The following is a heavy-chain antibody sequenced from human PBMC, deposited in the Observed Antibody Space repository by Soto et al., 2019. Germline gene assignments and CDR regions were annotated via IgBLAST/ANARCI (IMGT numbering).Heavy chain of an antibody. J-gene: IGHJ4*02. CDR1: GYTFTSYY. V-gene: IGHV1-46*01. CDR2: INPSSGST. D-gene: IGHD3-22*01. CDR3: ARLHYYDSSGYNDY. Sequence: ASVKVSCKASGYTFTSYYMHWVRQAPGQGLEWMGRINPSSGSTSYAQKLQGRVTMTTDTSTSTAYMELRSLRSDDTAVYYCARLHYYDSSGYNDYWGQGTLVTVSS.